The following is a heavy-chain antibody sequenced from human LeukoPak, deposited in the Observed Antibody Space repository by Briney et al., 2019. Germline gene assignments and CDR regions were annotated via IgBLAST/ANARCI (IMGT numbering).Heavy chain of an antibody. CDR2: MNPNSGNT. CDR1: GYTFTSYD. CDR3: ARGYSYGFPDAFDI. J-gene: IGHJ3*02. V-gene: IGHV1-8*03. D-gene: IGHD5-18*01. Sequence: ASVKVSCKASGYTFTSYDINWVRQATGQGLEWMGWMNPNSGNTGYAQKFQRRVTITRNTSISTAYMELSSLRSEDTAVYYCARGYSYGFPDAFDIWGQGTMVTVSS.